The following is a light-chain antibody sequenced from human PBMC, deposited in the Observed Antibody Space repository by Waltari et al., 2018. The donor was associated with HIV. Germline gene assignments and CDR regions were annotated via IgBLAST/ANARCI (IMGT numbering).Light chain of an antibody. Sequence: SVLPPPPSASASRRQSVTLSCAATSRDVGGYDFFSWYYQHPGKAPKLLLYEVTKRPSGVPDRFSGSKSGNTASLTVSDLQAEDEGDYFCSSYADSSSGFFGGGTTLTVL. J-gene: IGLJ2*01. V-gene: IGLV2-8*01. CDR1: SRDVGGYDF. CDR3: SSYADSSSGF. CDR2: EVT.